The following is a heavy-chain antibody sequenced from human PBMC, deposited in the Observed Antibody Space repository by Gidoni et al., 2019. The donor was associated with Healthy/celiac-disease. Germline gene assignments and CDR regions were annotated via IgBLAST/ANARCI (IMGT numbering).Heavy chain of an antibody. J-gene: IGHJ6*03. Sequence: QVQLVQSGAEVKKPGASVKVSCKVYGYTRTKLAMHWVRQAPGKGLEWMGGFDPEDGETIYAQKFQGRVTMTEDTSTDTAYMELSSLRSEDTAVYYCATMVRGVTYYYYYMDVWGKGTTVTVSS. D-gene: IGHD3-10*01. CDR3: ATMVRGVTYYYYYMDV. CDR1: GYTRTKLA. V-gene: IGHV1-24*01. CDR2: FDPEDGET.